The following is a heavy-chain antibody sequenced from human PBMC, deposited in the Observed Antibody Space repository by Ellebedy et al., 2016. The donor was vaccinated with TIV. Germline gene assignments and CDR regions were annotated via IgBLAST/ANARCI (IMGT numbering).Heavy chain of an antibody. D-gene: IGHD2-2*01. J-gene: IGHJ3*02. CDR2: IRSKANSYAT. Sequence: GESLKISXAASGFTFSNAWMSWVRQAPGKGLEWVGRIRSKANSYATAYAASVKGRFTISRDDSKNTAYLQMNSLKTEDTAVYYCTRTVPAAIDRAFDIWGQGTMVTVSS. CDR1: GFTFSNAW. CDR3: TRTVPAAIDRAFDI. V-gene: IGHV3-73*01.